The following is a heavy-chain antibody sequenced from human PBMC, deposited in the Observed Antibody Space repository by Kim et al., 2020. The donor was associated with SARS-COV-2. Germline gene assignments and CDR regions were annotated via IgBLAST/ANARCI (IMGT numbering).Heavy chain of an antibody. D-gene: IGHD5-12*01. J-gene: IGHJ4*02. CDR3: VKGAWLDY. Sequence: STYNAESVKGRVTASGDSASNTLYWQMNSLRADDTAVYYCVKGAWLDYWGPGTLVTVSS. CDR2: ST. V-gene: IGHV3-23*01.